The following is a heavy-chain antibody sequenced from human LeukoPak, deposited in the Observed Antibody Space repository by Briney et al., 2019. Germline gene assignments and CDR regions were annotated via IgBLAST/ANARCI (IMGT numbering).Heavy chain of an antibody. J-gene: IGHJ4*02. V-gene: IGHV1-69*05. CDR3: ARDEPYYYYFDY. CDR1: GGTFSSYA. Sequence: SVKVSCKASGGTFSSYAISWVRQAPGQGLEWMGRIIPIFGTANYAQKFQGGVTITTDESTSTAYMELSSLRSEDTAVYYCARDEPYYYYFDYWGQGTLVTVSS. D-gene: IGHD3-10*01. CDR2: IIPIFGTA.